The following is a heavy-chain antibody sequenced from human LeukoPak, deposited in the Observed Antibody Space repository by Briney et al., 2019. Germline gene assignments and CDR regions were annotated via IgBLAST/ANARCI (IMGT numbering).Heavy chain of an antibody. Sequence: GASVKVSCKASGYTFTSCYMHWVRQAPGQGLEWMGIINPSGGSTSYAQKFQGRVTMTRDTSTSTVYMELSSLRSEDTAVYYCARDLLLAAAGTGGDYWGQGTLVTVSS. CDR3: ARDLLLAAAGTGGDY. CDR1: GYTFTSCY. D-gene: IGHD6-13*01. J-gene: IGHJ4*02. V-gene: IGHV1-46*01. CDR2: INPSGGST.